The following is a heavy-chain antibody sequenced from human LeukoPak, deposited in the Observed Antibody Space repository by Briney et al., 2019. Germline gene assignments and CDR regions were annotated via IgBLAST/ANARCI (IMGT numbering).Heavy chain of an antibody. CDR3: ARDRFRGEGATDS. CDR1: GFTFSSYN. V-gene: IGHV3-21*01. J-gene: IGHJ4*02. CDR2: ISTTSSFI. D-gene: IGHD1-26*01. Sequence: PGGSLRLSCAASGFTFSSYNMNWVRQAPGKGLEWLSSISTTSSFILYADSVKGRFTISRNNAKNSLSLQMNSLRVEDTAVYYCARDRFRGEGATDSWGQGTLVTVSS.